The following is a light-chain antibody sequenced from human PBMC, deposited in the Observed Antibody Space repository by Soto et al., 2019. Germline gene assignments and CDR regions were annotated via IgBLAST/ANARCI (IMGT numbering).Light chain of an antibody. V-gene: IGLV2-14*01. CDR1: SSDVGGYNY. J-gene: IGLJ2*01. Sequence: QSALTQPASVSGSPGQSITISCTGTSSDVGGYNYVSWYQQHPGKAPKLMIYGVTNRPSGVSNRLSRSKSGNTASLTISGLQAEDEDDYYCSSYTSSTTLSVVFGGGTKLTVL. CDR3: SSYTSSTTLSVV. CDR2: GVT.